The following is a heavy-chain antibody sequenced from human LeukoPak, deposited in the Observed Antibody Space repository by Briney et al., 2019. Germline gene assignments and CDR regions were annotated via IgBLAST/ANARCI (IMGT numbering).Heavy chain of an antibody. CDR2: FDPEDGET. J-gene: IGHJ3*02. Sequence: ASVKVSCKVSGYTLTELSMHWVRQAPGKGLEWMGGFDPEDGETIYAQKFQGRVTTTEDTSTDTAYMELSSLRSEDTAVYYCATSTLIVGATNDAFDIWGQGTMVTVSS. V-gene: IGHV1-24*01. CDR1: GYTLTELS. D-gene: IGHD1-26*01. CDR3: ATSTLIVGATNDAFDI.